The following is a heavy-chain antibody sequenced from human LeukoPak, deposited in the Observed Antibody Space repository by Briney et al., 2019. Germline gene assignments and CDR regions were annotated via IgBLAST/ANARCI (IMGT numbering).Heavy chain of an antibody. Sequence: ASVKVSCKASGGTFSSYAISWVRQAPGQGLEWMGGIIPIFGTANYAQKFQGRVTITADESTSTAYMELSSLRSEDTAVYYCARGIYYYGSGSYDYWGQGTLVTVSS. D-gene: IGHD3-10*01. CDR2: IIPIFGTA. CDR1: GGTFSSYA. CDR3: ARGIYYYGSGSYDY. V-gene: IGHV1-69*13. J-gene: IGHJ4*02.